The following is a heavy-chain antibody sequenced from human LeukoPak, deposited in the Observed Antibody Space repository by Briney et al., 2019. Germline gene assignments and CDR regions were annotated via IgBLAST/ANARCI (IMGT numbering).Heavy chain of an antibody. D-gene: IGHD3-10*01. J-gene: IGHJ4*02. CDR1: GFSFSDAW. Sequence: GGSLRLSCAASGFSFSDAWMTWVRQAPGKGLEWVGRIKSKTDGGTTDCAAPVKGRFTISRDDSENMLYLQMNSLKTEDTAVYYCRSNYDYWGQGTLVTVSS. CDR2: IKSKTDGGTT. CDR3: RSNYDY. V-gene: IGHV3-15*01.